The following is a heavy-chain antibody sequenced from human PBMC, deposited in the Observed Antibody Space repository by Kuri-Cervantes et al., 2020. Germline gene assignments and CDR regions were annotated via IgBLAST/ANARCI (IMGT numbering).Heavy chain of an antibody. Sequence: SQTLSLTCAISGDSVSSNSAAWNWIRQSPSRGLEWLGRTYYRSKWYNDYAVSVKSRITINPDTSKNQFSLQLNSVTPEDTAVYYCARSSYYDSSGYPTDLDYWGQGTQVTVSS. CDR1: GDSVSSNSAA. J-gene: IGHJ4*02. CDR2: TYYRSKWYN. D-gene: IGHD3-22*01. CDR3: ARSSYYDSSGYPTDLDY. V-gene: IGHV6-1*01.